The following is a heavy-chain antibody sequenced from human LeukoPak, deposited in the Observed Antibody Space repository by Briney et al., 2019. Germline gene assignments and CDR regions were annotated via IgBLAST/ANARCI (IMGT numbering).Heavy chain of an antibody. V-gene: IGHV3-30*18. CDR3: AKDQSSSWYFSHFDY. J-gene: IGHJ4*02. D-gene: IGHD6-13*01. CDR2: ISYDGSNK. Sequence: GRSLRLSCAASGFTFSSYGMHWVRQAPGKGLEWVAVISYDGSNKYYADSVKGRFTISRDNSKNTLYLQMNSLRAEDTAVYYCAKDQSSSWYFSHFDYWGQGTLVTVSS. CDR1: GFTFSSYG.